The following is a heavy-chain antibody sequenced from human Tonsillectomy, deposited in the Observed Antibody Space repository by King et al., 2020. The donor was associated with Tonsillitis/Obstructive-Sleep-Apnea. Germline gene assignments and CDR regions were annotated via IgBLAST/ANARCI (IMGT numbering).Heavy chain of an antibody. D-gene: IGHD3-9*01. CDR3: ARHYDILTENYYYYGMDV. CDR2: IDLSDSYT. J-gene: IGHJ6*02. CDR1: GYSFTSYW. V-gene: IGHV5-10-1*03. Sequence: VQLVQSGAEVKKPGESLRISCKGSGYSFTSYWISWVRQMPGKGLEWMGRIDLSDSYTNYSPSFQGHVTISADKSISTAYLQWSSLKASDTAMYHCARHYDILTENYYYYGMDVWGQGTTVTVSS.